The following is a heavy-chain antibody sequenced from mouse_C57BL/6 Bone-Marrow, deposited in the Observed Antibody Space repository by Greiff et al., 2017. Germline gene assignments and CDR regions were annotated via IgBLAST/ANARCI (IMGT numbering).Heavy chain of an antibody. CDR3: TSYSGYFDY. D-gene: IGHD2-12*01. Sequence: QVHVKQSGAELVRPGASVTLSCKASGYTFTDYEMHWVKQTPVHGLEWIGAIDPETGGTAYNQKFKGKAILTADKSSSTAYMELRSLTSEDSAVYYCTSYSGYFDYWGQGTTLTVSS. V-gene: IGHV1-15*01. CDR2: IDPETGGT. J-gene: IGHJ2*01. CDR1: GYTFTDYE.